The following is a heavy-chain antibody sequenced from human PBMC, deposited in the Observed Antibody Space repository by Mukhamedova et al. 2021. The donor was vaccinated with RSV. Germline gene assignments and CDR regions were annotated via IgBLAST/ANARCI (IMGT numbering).Heavy chain of an antibody. CDR2: ISGICGST. J-gene: IGHJ4*02. Sequence: GLEWVSAISGICGSTYYAFSLNPRFTISIDNSKNTLYLQMNSLIAEYTAVYYCARSTDIVVVPAALFDYWGQGTLVTVSS. D-gene: IGHD2-2*01. V-gene: IGHV3-23*01. CDR3: ARSTDIVVVPAALFDY.